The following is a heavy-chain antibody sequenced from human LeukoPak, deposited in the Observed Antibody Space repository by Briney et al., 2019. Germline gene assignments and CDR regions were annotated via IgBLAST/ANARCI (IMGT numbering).Heavy chain of an antibody. D-gene: IGHD6-19*01. Sequence: GTSLRLSCVASGFTFHDHGMDWVRQAPGKGLEWVAVIAADGGVKHYADSVKGRFTLSRDNSKDTLFLQMNILSVEDTAVYYCAREATWGQWYFDLWGQGTPVTVSS. CDR3: AREATWGQWYFDL. V-gene: IGHV3-30*03. CDR1: GFTFHDHG. J-gene: IGHJ4*02. CDR2: IAADGGVK.